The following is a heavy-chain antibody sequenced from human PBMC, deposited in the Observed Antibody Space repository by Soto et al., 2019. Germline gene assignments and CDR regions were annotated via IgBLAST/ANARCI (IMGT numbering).Heavy chain of an antibody. Sequence: SGPTLVNPTQTLTLTCTFSGFSLSTSVLGVGWIRQPPGKALEWLALIYWDDDKRYSPSLKSRLTITKDTSKNQVVLTMTNMDPVDTATYYCARLFKPLRFLGAVVDYWGQGTLVTVSS. J-gene: IGHJ4*02. D-gene: IGHD3-3*01. CDR1: GFSLSTSVLG. V-gene: IGHV2-5*02. CDR2: IYWDDDK. CDR3: ARLFKPLRFLGAVVDY.